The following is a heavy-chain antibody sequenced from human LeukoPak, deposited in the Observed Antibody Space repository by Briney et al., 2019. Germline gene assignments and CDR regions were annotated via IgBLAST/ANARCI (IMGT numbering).Heavy chain of an antibody. CDR1: GYTLTTYG. CDR2: ISAYNGNT. D-gene: IGHD3-10*01. J-gene: IGHJ5*02. CDR3: AMVRGLVSWFDP. V-gene: IGHV1-18*01. Sequence: ASVKVSCKASGYTLTTYGISWVRQAPGQGLEWMGWISAYNGNTNYAQKLQGRVTMTTDTYTSTANMDLRSLRSDDTAVYYCAMVRGLVSWFDPWDQGPLVTVSS.